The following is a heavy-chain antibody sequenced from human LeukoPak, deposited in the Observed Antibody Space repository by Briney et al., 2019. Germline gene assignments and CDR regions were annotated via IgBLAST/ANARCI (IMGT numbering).Heavy chain of an antibody. CDR2: IYSSDT. CDR1: GFTVSSNY. J-gene: IGHJ4*02. Sequence: GGSLRLSCAASGFTVSSNYMSWVRQAPGKGLEWVSVIYSSDTYYADSVKGRFTISRDNSKNTLYLQMNSLRVEDTAVYYCARAPTSVSNPYYFDSWGQGTLVTVSS. V-gene: IGHV3-53*01. CDR3: ARAPTSVSNPYYFDS. D-gene: IGHD4-11*01.